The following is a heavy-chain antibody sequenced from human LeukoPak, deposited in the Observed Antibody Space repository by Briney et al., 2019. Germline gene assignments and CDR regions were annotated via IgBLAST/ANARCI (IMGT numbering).Heavy chain of an antibody. D-gene: IGHD1-26*01. CDR3: ATDSGSYYFGYYYYGMDV. J-gene: IGHJ6*02. CDR2: FDPEDGET. V-gene: IGHV1-24*01. CDR1: GYTLTELS. Sequence: ASVKVSCKVSGYTLTELSMHWVRQAPGKGLEWMGGFDPEDGETIYAQKFQGRVTMTEDTSTDTAYMELGSLRSEDTAVYYCATDSGSYYFGYYYYGMDVWGQGTTVTVSS.